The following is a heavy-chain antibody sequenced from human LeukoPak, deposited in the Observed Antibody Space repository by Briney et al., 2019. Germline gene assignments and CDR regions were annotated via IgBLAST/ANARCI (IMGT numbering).Heavy chain of an antibody. V-gene: IGHV3-48*01. Sequence: GGSLRLSCAASGFTFSSYSVNWVRQAPGKGLEWVSYISSSSSTIYYADSVKGRFTISRDNAKNSLYLQMNSLRAEDTAVYYCARDLTTGVFDYWGQGTLVTVSS. J-gene: IGHJ4*02. CDR3: ARDLTTGVFDY. D-gene: IGHD4-23*01. CDR2: ISSSSSTI. CDR1: GFTFSSYS.